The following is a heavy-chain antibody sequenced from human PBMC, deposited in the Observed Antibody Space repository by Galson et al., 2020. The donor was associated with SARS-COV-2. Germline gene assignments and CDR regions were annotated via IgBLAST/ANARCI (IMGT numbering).Heavy chain of an antibody. CDR2: ISYDGSNK. V-gene: IGHV3-30-3*01. J-gene: IGHJ2*01. Sequence: GESLKISCAASGFTFSSYAMHWVRQAPGKGLEWVAVISYDGSNKYYADSVKGRFTISRDNSKNTLYLQMNSLRAEDTAVYYCARSAVVVPATWGYWYFDLWGRGTLVTVSS. CDR1: GFTFSSYA. D-gene: IGHD2-2*01. CDR3: ARSAVVVPATWGYWYFDL.